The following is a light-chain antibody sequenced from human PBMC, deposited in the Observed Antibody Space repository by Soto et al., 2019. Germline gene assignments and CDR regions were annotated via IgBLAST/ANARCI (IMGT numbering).Light chain of an antibody. V-gene: IGKV3-20*01. CDR1: QSVASNC. CDR2: SAS. CDR3: QNYGSSPQT. Sequence: EIVLTQSPGTLSLSPGERATLSCRASQSVASNCLARYQQKPGQAPRLLLYSASTRASGIPDRFSGSGSGTDFTLTVSRLEPEDFAVYYCQNYGSSPQTFGQGTTVEI. J-gene: IGKJ1*01.